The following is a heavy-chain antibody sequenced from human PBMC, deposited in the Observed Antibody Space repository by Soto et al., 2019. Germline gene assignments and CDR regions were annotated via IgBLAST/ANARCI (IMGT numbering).Heavy chain of an antibody. CDR1: GGSFSGYY. CDR2: INHSGST. CDR3: ASGYDPYYFDY. D-gene: IGHD5-12*01. V-gene: IGHV4-34*01. J-gene: IGHJ4*02. Sequence: SETLSLTCAVYGGSFSGYYWSWIRQPPGKGLEWIGEINHSGSTNYNPSLKSRVTISVDTSKNQFSLKLSSVTAADTAVYYCASGYDPYYFDYWGQGTLVTVSS.